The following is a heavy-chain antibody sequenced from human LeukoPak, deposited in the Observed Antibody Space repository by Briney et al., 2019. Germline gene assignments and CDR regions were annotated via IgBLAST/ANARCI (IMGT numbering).Heavy chain of an antibody. V-gene: IGHV3-30*18. CDR3: AKSKYYYDSSGYNDY. CDR2: ISYDGSNK. D-gene: IGHD3-22*01. J-gene: IGHJ4*02. Sequence: GGSLSLSCAASGFTFSSYGMHWVRQAPGKGLEWVAVISYDGSNKYYADSVKGRFTISRDNSKNTLYLQMNSLRAEDTAVYYCAKSKYYYDSSGYNDYWGQGTLVTVSS. CDR1: GFTFSSYG.